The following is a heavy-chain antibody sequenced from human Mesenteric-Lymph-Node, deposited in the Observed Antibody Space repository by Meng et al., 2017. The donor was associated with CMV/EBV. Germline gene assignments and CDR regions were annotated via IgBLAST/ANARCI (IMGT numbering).Heavy chain of an antibody. J-gene: IGHJ4*02. CDR3: ARDSRYGGNSVDY. V-gene: IGHV4-39*07. D-gene: IGHD4-23*01. CDR1: GGSISSSSYF. CDR2: IYYSGNT. Sequence: SETLSLTCSVSGGSISSSSYFWGWIRQPPGKGLEWIGSIYYSGNTYYKPSLKSRFTISVDTSKNQFSLKLSSVTAADTAVYYCARDSRYGGNSVDYWGQGALVTVSS.